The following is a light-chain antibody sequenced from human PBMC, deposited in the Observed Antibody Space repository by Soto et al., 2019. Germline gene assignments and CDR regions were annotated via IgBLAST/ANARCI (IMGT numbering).Light chain of an antibody. V-gene: IGLV2-23*01. J-gene: IGLJ3*02. CDR2: EGS. CDR3: CSYAGSSRV. CDR1: SSDVGSYNL. Sequence: QSALTQPASVSGSPGQSITISCTGTSSDVGSYNLVSWYQQHPGKAPKLMIYEGSKRPSGVSNRFSGSKSGNTASLTISGLQAEDEADYYCCSYAGSSRVFGGGTKVTV.